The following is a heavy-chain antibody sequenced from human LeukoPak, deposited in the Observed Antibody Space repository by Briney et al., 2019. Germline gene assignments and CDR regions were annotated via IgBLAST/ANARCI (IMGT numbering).Heavy chain of an antibody. Sequence: SETLSLTCTVSGGSINSYYWTWIRQSAGKGLEWIGRMYSSGSTNYNPSLKSRVSMSVDTSKNQFSVKLTSVTAADTAVYYCARGGKATVVTMWGQGILVTVSS. V-gene: IGHV4-4*07. CDR2: MYSSGST. D-gene: IGHD4-23*01. CDR1: GGSINSYY. CDR3: ARGGKATVVTM. J-gene: IGHJ4*02.